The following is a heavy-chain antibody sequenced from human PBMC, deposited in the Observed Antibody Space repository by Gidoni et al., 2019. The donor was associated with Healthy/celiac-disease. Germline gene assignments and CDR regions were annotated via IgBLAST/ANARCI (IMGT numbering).Heavy chain of an antibody. D-gene: IGHD3-10*01. CDR1: GYTFTGYS. CDR3: ARGLYYYGSGSGVWFDP. J-gene: IGHJ5*02. Sequence: QVQLVQSGAEVKKPGASVKVSCKASGYTFTGYSMHWVRQAPGQGLEWMGWINPNSGGTNYAQKFQGRVTMTRDTSISTAYMELSRLRSDDTAVYYCARGLYYYGSGSGVWFDPWGQGTLVTVSS. CDR2: INPNSGGT. V-gene: IGHV1-2*02.